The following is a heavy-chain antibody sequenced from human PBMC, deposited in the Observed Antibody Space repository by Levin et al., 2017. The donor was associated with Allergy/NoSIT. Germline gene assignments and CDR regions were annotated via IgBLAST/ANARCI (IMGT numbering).Heavy chain of an antibody. CDR1: GFTFGDYA. J-gene: IGHJ4*02. V-gene: IGHV3-49*03. Sequence: PGGSLRLSCTASGFTFGDYAMSWFRQAPGKGLEWVGFIRSKAYGGTTEYSASVKGRFTISRDDSKSIAYLQMNSLKTEDTAVYYCTRAIIRTPWIQLWLPDYWGQGTLVTVSS. D-gene: IGHD5-18*01. CDR3: TRAIIRTPWIQLWLPDY. CDR2: IRSKAYGGTT.